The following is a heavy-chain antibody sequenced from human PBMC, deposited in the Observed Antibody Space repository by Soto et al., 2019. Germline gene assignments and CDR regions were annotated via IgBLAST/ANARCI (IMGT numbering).Heavy chain of an antibody. D-gene: IGHD4-17*01. Sequence: QLQLQESGPGLVKTSETLYLTCTVSGGSISSSSYYWGWIRQPPGKGLEWIGSIYYSGSTYYNPSLKSRVTISVDTSKNQFSLKLSSVTAADTAVYYCAGRGVGDYVPAPFDYWGQGTLVTVSS. J-gene: IGHJ4*02. V-gene: IGHV4-39*01. CDR1: GGSISSSSYY. CDR3: AGRGVGDYVPAPFDY. CDR2: IYYSGST.